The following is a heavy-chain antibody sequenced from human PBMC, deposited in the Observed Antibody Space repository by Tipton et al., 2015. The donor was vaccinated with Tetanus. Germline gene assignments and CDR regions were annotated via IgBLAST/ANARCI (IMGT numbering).Heavy chain of an antibody. CDR3: ARDQARGARGWNYFDY. V-gene: IGHV4-31*01. Sequence: LVKPTQTLSLTCTVSGGSISSGGYYWSWIRQHPGKGLEWIGDIYYSGSTYYNPSLKSQATLSVDPSKNQFSLKLNSMTAADTAVYYCARDQARGARGWNYFDYWGQGTLVTVSS. J-gene: IGHJ4*02. D-gene: IGHD1-26*01. CDR1: GGSISSGGYY. CDR2: IYYSGST.